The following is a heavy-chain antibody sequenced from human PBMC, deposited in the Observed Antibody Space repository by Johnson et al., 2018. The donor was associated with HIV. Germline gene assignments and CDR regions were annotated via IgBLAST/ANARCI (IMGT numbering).Heavy chain of an antibody. CDR1: GFTFDDHG. Sequence: VQLVESGGGVVRPGGSLRLSCAASGFTFDDHGMSWVRQGSGKGLEWVSGITWNGGRTGYVDSVKGRFTISRENAKNSLYLQMNSLRAEDTDLYYGARVSTAAGFDAFDIWGQGTMVTVSS. CDR2: ITWNGGRT. J-gene: IGHJ3*02. CDR3: ARVSTAAGFDAFDI. V-gene: IGHV3-20*04. D-gene: IGHD6-13*01.